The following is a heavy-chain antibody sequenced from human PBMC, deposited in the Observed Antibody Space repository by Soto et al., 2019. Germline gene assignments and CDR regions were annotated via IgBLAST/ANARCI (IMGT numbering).Heavy chain of an antibody. CDR1: GFTFSRNS. V-gene: IGHV3-48*01. CDR2: ISSSSSGT. Sequence: EVQLVESGGALVQPGGSLRLSCAASGFTFSRNSIDWVRQAPGKGLEWISHISSSSSGTYYADSVKGRLTISREDAKNSLYLQMNSLRAEDTAVYYCARYHAPPDYWGQGTLVTVSS. CDR3: ARYHAPPDY. J-gene: IGHJ4*02.